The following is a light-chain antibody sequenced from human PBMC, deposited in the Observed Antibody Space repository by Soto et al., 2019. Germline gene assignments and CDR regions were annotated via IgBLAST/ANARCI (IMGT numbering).Light chain of an antibody. CDR1: SSDVGGYNY. V-gene: IGLV2-14*01. CDR3: SSYTSSSTV. Sequence: QSALTQPASVSGSPGQSITISCTGTSSDVGGYNYVSWYQQHPGKAPKLMIYEVSNRPSGVSNRFSGSKSGNTASLTISGXXXXXXXXXYXSSYTSSSTVFGGGTKVTVL. J-gene: IGLJ3*02. CDR2: EVS.